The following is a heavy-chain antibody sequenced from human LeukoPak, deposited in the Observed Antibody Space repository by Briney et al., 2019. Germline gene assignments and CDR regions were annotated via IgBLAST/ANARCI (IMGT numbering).Heavy chain of an antibody. CDR1: GYSFTTYW. D-gene: IGHD6-13*01. Sequence: GESLKISCRGSGYSFTTYWIGWVRQMPGKGLEWMGIIYPGDSDTRYSPSFQGQVTMSADKSINTAYLQWSSLKASDTAVYYCARRLISAGAFDIWGQGTMVTISS. CDR3: ARRLISAGAFDI. V-gene: IGHV5-51*01. J-gene: IGHJ3*02. CDR2: IYPGDSDT.